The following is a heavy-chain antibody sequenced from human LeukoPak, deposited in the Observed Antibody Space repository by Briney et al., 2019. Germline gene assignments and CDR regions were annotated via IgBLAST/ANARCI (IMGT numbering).Heavy chain of an antibody. Sequence: GGSLRLSCAASGFTFSSNAMSWVRQAPGKGLEWVSAISGSGGSTYYADSVKGRFTISRDNSKNTLYLQMNSLRAEDTAVYYCANLGYCSSTSCYGGGNNYYYYGMDVWGQGTTVTVSS. J-gene: IGHJ6*02. V-gene: IGHV3-23*01. CDR3: ANLGYCSSTSCYGGGNNYYYYGMDV. CDR1: GFTFSSNA. D-gene: IGHD2-2*01. CDR2: ISGSGGST.